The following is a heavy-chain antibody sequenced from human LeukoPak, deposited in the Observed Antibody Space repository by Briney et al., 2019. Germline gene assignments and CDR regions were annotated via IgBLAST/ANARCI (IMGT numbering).Heavy chain of an antibody. CDR1: GFTFGSYT. D-gene: IGHD3-22*01. CDR2: IDPSSTYI. V-gene: IGHV3-21*01. J-gene: IGHJ3*02. CDR3: ARDSGNSSGYYSDAFDI. Sequence: GGSLRLSCVASGFTFGSYTMHWVRQAPGKGLEWVSAIDPSSTYIYYADSVKGRFTISRDNAKNSLYLQMNSLRAEDTAVYYCARDSGNSSGYYSDAFDIWGQGTMVTVSS.